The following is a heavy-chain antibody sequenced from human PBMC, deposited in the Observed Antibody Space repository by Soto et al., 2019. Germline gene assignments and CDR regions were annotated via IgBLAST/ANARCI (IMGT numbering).Heavy chain of an antibody. J-gene: IGHJ4*02. CDR2: XYXXXTT. CDR3: ATRYGAYFDY. D-gene: IGHD4-17*01. CDR1: GGCINRCY. V-gene: IGHV4-59*01. Sequence: XXTLSLTCTVSGGCINRCYWSWIRQPPGXXXXXXXXXYXXXTTXXKKXXXXXXXIXXXKXXXQFYMKMRSVTAEETAVYYCATRYGAYFDYWGQGKLVNVSS.